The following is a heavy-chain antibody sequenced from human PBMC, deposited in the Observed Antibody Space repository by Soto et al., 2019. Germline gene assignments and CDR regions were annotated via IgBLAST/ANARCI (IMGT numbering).Heavy chain of an antibody. CDR1: GYSFTSYW. Sequence: PGESLKISCKGSGYSFTSYWISWVRQMPGKGLEWMGRIDPSDSYTNYSPSFQGHVTISADKSISTAYLQWSSLKASDTAMYYCARHHHRIAAAVFNWFDPWGQGTLVTVSS. J-gene: IGHJ5*02. CDR2: IDPSDSYT. V-gene: IGHV5-10-1*01. CDR3: ARHHHRIAAAVFNWFDP. D-gene: IGHD6-13*01.